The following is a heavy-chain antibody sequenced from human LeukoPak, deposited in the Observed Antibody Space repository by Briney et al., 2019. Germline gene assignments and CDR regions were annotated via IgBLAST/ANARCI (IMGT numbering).Heavy chain of an antibody. CDR1: GDSISNYY. D-gene: IGHD5-24*01. CDR2: MYDSGST. V-gene: IGHV4-59*01. J-gene: IGHJ4*02. Sequence: SETLSLTCTVSGDSISNYYWSWIRQPPGKGLEWIGYMYDSGSTSYNPSLKSRVTISVDTSKNQFSLRLSSVTAADTAVYYCARGRNGYNPFDYWGQGTLVTVSS. CDR3: ARGRNGYNPFDY.